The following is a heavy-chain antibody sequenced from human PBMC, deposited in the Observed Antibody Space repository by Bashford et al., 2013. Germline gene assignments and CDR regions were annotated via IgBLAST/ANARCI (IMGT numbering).Heavy chain of an antibody. J-gene: IGHJ5*02. D-gene: IGHD3-22*01. CDR2: ISFSGRT. Sequence: SETLSLTCTVSGASISSSHYFWGWVRQPPGKGLEWIGSISFSGRTNYNPSLKSRVTVSVDTSKNQFSLRLNFVTAADTAVYYCARPLDRGRSSSGFDPWGQGTLVTVSS. CDR3: ARPLDRGRSSSGFDP. CDR1: GASISSSHYF. V-gene: IGHV4-39*01.